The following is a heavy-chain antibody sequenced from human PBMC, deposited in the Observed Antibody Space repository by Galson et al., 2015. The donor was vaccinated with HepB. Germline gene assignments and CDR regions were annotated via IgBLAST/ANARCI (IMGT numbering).Heavy chain of an antibody. V-gene: IGHV7-4-1*02. D-gene: IGHD6-13*01. J-gene: IGHJ5*02. CDR2: INTNTGNP. CDR1: GYTFTSYA. Sequence: SVKVSCKASGYTFTSYAMNWVRQAPGQGLEWMGWINTNTGNPTYAQGFTGRFVFSLDTSVSTAYLQISSLKAEDTAVYYCARAFGGIAAAGTIRTWSNWFDPWGQGTLVTVSS. CDR3: ARAFGGIAAAGTIRTWSNWFDP.